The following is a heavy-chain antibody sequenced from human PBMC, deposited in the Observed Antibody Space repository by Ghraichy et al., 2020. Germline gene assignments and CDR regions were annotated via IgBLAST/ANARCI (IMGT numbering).Heavy chain of an antibody. Sequence: GESLNISCAASEFTFSSYWMSWVRQAPGKGLEWVADIKQDGSEKYYVDSVKGRFTISRDNAKNSLYLQMNSLRAEDTAVYYCARDSQILRHKYFKHWGQGTLVTVSS. J-gene: IGHJ1*01. CDR3: ARDSQILRHKYFKH. V-gene: IGHV3-7*03. CDR2: IKQDGSEK. CDR1: EFTFSSYW. D-gene: IGHD4-17*01.